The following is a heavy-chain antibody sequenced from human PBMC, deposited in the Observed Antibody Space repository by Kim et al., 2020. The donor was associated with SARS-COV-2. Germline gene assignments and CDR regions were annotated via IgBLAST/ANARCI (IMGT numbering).Heavy chain of an antibody. J-gene: IGHJ3*02. CDR3: AKDRWRESNGWYPDAFDI. V-gene: IGHV3-23*01. Sequence: KGRFTISRDNSKNTLYLQMNSLRAEDTAVYYCAKDRWRESNGWYPDAFDIWGQGTMVTVSS. D-gene: IGHD6-19*01.